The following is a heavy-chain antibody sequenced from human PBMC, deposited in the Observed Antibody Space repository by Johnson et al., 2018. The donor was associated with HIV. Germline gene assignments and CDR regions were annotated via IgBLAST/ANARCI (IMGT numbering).Heavy chain of an antibody. CDR2: INQDGSEK. J-gene: IGHJ3*02. D-gene: IGHD6-19*01. V-gene: IGHV3-7*03. Sequence: VQLVESGGGLVQPGGSLRLSCAASGFTFSSYWMSWVRQAPGKGLEWVANINQDGSEKYYVDSVKGRFTISRDNAKNSLYLQMNSLRAEDTALYYCAKAVAGPGRDAFDIWGQGTMVTVSS. CDR1: GFTFSSYW. CDR3: AKAVAGPGRDAFDI.